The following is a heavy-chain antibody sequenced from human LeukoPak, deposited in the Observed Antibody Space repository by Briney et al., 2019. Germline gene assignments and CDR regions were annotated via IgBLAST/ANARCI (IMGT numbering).Heavy chain of an antibody. CDR1: GYTFTGYY. D-gene: IGHD7-27*01. CDR3: ARFDNGDTQTFDY. J-gene: IGHJ4*02. Sequence: GASVTVSCKASGYTFTGYYMHWVRQAPGQGLEWMGRINPNSGGTNYAQKFQGRVTMTRDTSISTAYMELSRLRSDDTAVYYCARFDNGDTQTFDYWGQGTLVTVSS. CDR2: INPNSGGT. V-gene: IGHV1-2*06.